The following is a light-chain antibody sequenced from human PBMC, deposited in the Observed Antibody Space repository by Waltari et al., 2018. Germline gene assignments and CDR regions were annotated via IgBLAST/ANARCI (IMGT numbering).Light chain of an antibody. V-gene: IGLV2-23*01. CDR2: EAT. CDR1: SSDVGNFNL. Sequence: QSALTQPASVSGSPGQSITISCNGSSSDVGNFNLVSWYQLHPGKAPKLLIFEATKRPSGISYHFSGSKSGNTASLTISGLQAEDEADYFCCSYAGSSSPRLFGGGTKLSVL. CDR3: CSYAGSSSPRL. J-gene: IGLJ3*02.